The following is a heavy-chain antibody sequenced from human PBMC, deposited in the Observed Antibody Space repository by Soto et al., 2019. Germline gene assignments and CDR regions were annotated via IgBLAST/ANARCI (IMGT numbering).Heavy chain of an antibody. V-gene: IGHV3-30*18. CDR3: AKGGQQWLVTSDFNY. CDR1: GFTFSDYA. D-gene: IGHD6-19*01. CDR2: VSHDGRNT. Sequence: VQLVESGGGVVQPGRSLRLSCAASGFTFSDYAMHWVRQAPGKGLEWVAVVSHDGRNTHYADSVKGRFTISRDSSKNTVSLEMTSLRAEETAVYSCAKGGQQWLVTSDFNYWGQGALVTVSS. J-gene: IGHJ4*02.